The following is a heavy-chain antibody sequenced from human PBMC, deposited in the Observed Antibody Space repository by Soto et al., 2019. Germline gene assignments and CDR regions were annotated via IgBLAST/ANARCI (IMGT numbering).Heavy chain of an antibody. CDR3: ASSTIDSPFDP. V-gene: IGHV4-34*01. J-gene: IGHJ5*02. D-gene: IGHD5-12*01. CDR2: INHSGST. Sequence: SETLSLTCAVYGGSFSGYYWSWIRQPPGKGLEWIGEINHSGSTNYNPSLKSRVTISVDTSKNQFSLKLSSVTAADTAVYYCASSTIDSPFDPCGQGTLVTVS. CDR1: GGSFSGYY.